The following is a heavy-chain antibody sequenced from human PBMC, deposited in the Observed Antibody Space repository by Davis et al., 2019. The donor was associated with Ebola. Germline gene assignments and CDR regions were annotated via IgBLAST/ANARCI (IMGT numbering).Heavy chain of an antibody. V-gene: IGHV4-30-4*01. Sequence: PSETLSLTCTVSGASISSGDYYWSWIRQPPGKGLEWIGYIYYSGSTYYNPSLKRRVTISEDTSKNQFSLKLSSVIAADTAVYYCARGRVDIVATIFSLGSYFMDVWGKGTTVTVSS. CDR2: IYYSGST. CDR3: ARGRVDIVATIFSLGSYFMDV. J-gene: IGHJ6*03. D-gene: IGHD5-12*01. CDR1: GASISSGDYY.